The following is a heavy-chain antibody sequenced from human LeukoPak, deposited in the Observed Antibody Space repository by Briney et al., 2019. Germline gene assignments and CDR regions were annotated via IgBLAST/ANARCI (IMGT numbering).Heavy chain of an antibody. J-gene: IGHJ4*02. D-gene: IGHD3-22*01. Sequence: GGSLRLSCAGSGFTFSSYAMSWVRQAPGKGLEWVSLISTSGRTRYADSVQGRFTISRDNSKNTLSLHMNSLRAEDTAVYYCARDLDSSGYYHVVDSWGQGALVTVSS. CDR2: ISTSGRT. CDR3: ARDLDSSGYYHVVDS. CDR1: GFTFSSYA. V-gene: IGHV3-23*01.